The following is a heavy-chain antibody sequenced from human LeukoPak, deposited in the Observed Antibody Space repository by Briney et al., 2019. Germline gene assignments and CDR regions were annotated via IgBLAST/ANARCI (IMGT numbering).Heavy chain of an antibody. V-gene: IGHV1-3*01. CDR2: INAGNGNT. CDR3: ARDTSVAGTAWFDP. J-gene: IGHJ5*02. CDR1: GYTFTSYA. D-gene: IGHD6-19*01. Sequence: ASVKVSCKASGYTFTSYAMHWVRQAPGQRFEWMGWINAGNGNTKYSQKFQGRVTITRDTSASTAYMELSSLRSEDTAVYYCARDTSVAGTAWFDPWGQGTLVTVSS.